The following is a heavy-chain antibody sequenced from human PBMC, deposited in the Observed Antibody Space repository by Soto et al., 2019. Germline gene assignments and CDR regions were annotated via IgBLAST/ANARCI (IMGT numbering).Heavy chain of an antibody. CDR2: IIPIFGTA. Sequence: GASVKVSCKASGGTFSSYAISWARQAPGQGLEWMGGIIPIFGTANYAQKFQGRVTITADESTSTAYMELSSLRSEDTAVYYCARDLGYDSSGPYWGYWGQGTLVTVSS. V-gene: IGHV1-69*13. CDR3: ARDLGYDSSGPYWGY. D-gene: IGHD3-22*01. CDR1: GGTFSSYA. J-gene: IGHJ4*02.